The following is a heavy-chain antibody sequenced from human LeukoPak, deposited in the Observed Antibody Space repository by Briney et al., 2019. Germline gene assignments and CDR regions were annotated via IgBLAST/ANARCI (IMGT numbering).Heavy chain of an antibody. J-gene: IGHJ4*02. CDR1: GGTFSSYA. V-gene: IGHV1-69*13. CDR3: AREYGDYVDY. Sequence: SVKVSCKASGGTFSSYAISWVRQAPGQGLGWMGGIIPIFGTANYAQKFQGRVTITADESTSTAYMELSSLRSDDTAVYYCAREYGDYVDYWGQGTLVTVSS. D-gene: IGHD4-17*01. CDR2: IIPIFGTA.